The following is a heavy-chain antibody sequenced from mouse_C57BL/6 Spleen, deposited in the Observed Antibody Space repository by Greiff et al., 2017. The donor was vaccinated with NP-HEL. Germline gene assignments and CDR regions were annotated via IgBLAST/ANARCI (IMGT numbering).Heavy chain of an antibody. V-gene: IGHV3-6*01. CDR1: GYSITSGYY. CDR2: ISYDGSN. CDR3: AREGYDDFDY. D-gene: IGHD2-2*01. J-gene: IGHJ2*01. Sequence: ESGPGLVKPSQSLSLTCSVTGYSITSGYYWNWIRQFPGNKLEWMGYISYDGSNNYNPSLKNRISITRDTSKNQFFLKLNSVTTEDTATYYCAREGYDDFDYWGQGTTLTVSS.